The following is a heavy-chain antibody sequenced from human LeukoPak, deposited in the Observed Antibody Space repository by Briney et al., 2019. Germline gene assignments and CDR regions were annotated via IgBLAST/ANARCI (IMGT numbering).Heavy chain of an antibody. V-gene: IGHV1-46*01. Sequence: GASVKVSCKASGYTXTNYYIHRVRQAPGQGLEWTGIINPSGGSTSYAQKFQGRVTMTRDTSTSTVYMELSSLRSEDTAVYYCAREGPYSDSSRSRFDYWGQGTLVTVSP. D-gene: IGHD6-6*01. CDR2: INPSGGST. J-gene: IGHJ4*02. CDR1: GYTXTNYY. CDR3: AREGPYSDSSRSRFDY.